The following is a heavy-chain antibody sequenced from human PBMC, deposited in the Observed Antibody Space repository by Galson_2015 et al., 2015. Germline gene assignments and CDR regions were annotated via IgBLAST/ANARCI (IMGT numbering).Heavy chain of an antibody. CDR1: GFSLSTRGVG. D-gene: IGHD3-3*01. V-gene: IGHV2-5*02. CDR3: AHATSGYDFWSGYSGVGNWVDP. Sequence: PALVKPTQTLTLTCTFSGFSLSTRGVGVGWIRQPPGKALEWLALIYWDDDKRYSPSLKSRLTIIKDTSKNQVVLTMTNMDPVDTATYYCAHATSGYDFWSGYSGVGNWVDPWGQGTLVTVSS. J-gene: IGHJ5*02. CDR2: IYWDDDK.